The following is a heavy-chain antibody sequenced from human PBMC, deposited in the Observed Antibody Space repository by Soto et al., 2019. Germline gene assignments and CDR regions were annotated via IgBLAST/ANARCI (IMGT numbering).Heavy chain of an antibody. CDR1: GFTVSSNY. CDR3: AREDGYRGGDAFD. V-gene: IGHV3-66*01. CDR2: IYSGGST. D-gene: IGHD5-12*01. J-gene: IGHJ3*01. Sequence: EVQLVESGGGLVQPGGSLRLSCAAPGFTVSSNYMSWVRQAPGKGLEWVSVIYSGGSTYYADSVKGRFTISRDNSKNTLYLQMNSRRAEDTAVYYCAREDGYRGGDAFDLGPRDNGHRLF.